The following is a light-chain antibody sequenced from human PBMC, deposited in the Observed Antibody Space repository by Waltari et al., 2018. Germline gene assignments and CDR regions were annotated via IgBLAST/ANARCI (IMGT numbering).Light chain of an antibody. V-gene: IGKV3-20*01. J-gene: IGKJ1*01. CDR3: QKYGTLPAT. CDR2: DAS. Sequence: EIVLTQSPGTLSLSQGDRATLSCRASQSVSSPLAWYQQKPGQAPRLLIYDASSRATGIPDMFSGSGSGTDFSLTISILEPEDFAVYYCQKYGTLPATFGQGTKVEIK. CDR1: QSVSSP.